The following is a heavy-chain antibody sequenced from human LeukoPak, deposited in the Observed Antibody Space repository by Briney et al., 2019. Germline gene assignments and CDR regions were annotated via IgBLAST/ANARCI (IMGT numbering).Heavy chain of an antibody. V-gene: IGHV1-18*01. D-gene: IGHD3-22*01. Sequence: ASVKVSCKASGYTFTSYGISWVRQAPGQGLEWMGWFCAYNGNTNYAQKLQGRVTMTTDTSTSTAYMELRSLRSDDTAVYYCARVFYDSSGYYQVYYFDYWGQGTLVTVSS. CDR2: FCAYNGNT. CDR1: GYTFTSYG. J-gene: IGHJ4*02. CDR3: ARVFYDSSGYYQVYYFDY.